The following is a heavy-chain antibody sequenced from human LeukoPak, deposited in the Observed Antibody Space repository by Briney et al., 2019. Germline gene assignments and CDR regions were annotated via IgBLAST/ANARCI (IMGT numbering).Heavy chain of an antibody. CDR3: ARGTTALMDV. V-gene: IGHV3-21*01. D-gene: IGHD2-21*02. CDR1: GFPFSSYS. CDR2: ISSGTSFI. J-gene: IGHJ6*03. Sequence: PGGSLRLSCAASGFPFSSYSMNWGRQASGKGLEWVSSISSGTSFIYYADSVKGRFTISRDNAKNSLYLQMNSLRAEDTAVYYCARGTTALMDVWGKGTTVTVSS.